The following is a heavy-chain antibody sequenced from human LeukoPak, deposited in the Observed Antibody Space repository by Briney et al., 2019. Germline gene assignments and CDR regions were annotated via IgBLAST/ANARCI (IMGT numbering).Heavy chain of an antibody. J-gene: IGHJ6*02. V-gene: IGHV3-23*01. CDR1: GLNFNTYD. CDR2: FGTRHTHI. CDR3: AARLPLYGMDV. D-gene: IGHD2-21*02. Sequence: GGSLRLSCVGSGLNFNTYDLTWVRQAPGKGLEWVALFGTRHTHIFYADSVEGRFAISRDNSKNTVYLQMNSLRVEDAAVYYCAARLPLYGMDVGGQGTTVTVSS.